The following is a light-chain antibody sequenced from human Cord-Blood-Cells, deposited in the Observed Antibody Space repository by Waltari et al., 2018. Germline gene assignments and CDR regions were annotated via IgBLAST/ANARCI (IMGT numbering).Light chain of an antibody. CDR2: GAS. V-gene: IGKV3-15*01. Sequence: EIVMTQSPATLSVSPGERATLSCTASQSVSSNLAWYQQKPGQAPRLLIYGASTRATGMPARFSGSGSGTEFTLTISSLQSEDFAVYYCQQYNNWPALTFGGGTKVEIK. J-gene: IGKJ4*01. CDR1: QSVSSN. CDR3: QQYNNWPALT.